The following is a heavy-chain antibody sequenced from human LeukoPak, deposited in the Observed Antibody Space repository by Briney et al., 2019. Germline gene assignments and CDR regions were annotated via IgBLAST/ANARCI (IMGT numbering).Heavy chain of an antibody. Sequence: ASVKVSCKASGYTFTGYYMHWVRQAPGQGLEWMGWINPNSGGTNYAQKFQGRVTMPRDTSISTAYMELSRLRSDDTAVYYCARDLWSGYWYFDYWGQGTLVTVSS. J-gene: IGHJ4*02. V-gene: IGHV1-2*02. CDR1: GYTFTGYY. D-gene: IGHD3-3*01. CDR2: INPNSGGT. CDR3: ARDLWSGYWYFDY.